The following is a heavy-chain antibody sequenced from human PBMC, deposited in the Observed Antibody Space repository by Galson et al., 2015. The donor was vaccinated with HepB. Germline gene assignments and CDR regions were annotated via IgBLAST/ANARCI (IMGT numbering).Heavy chain of an antibody. J-gene: IGHJ6*02. V-gene: IGHV1-69*13. D-gene: IGHD3-3*01. CDR2: IIPIFGTA. CDR3: ARLAAYVTIFGVVPYGMDV. Sequence: SVKVSCKASGGTFSTYAISWVRQAPGQGLGWMGGIIPIFGTANYAQNFQGRVTITADESTTTAYMELSSLRSEDTAVYYCARLAAYVTIFGVVPYGMDVWGQGTTVTVSS. CDR1: GGTFSTYA.